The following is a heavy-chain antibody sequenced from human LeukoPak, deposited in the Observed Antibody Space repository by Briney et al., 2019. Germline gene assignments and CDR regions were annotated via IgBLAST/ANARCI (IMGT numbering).Heavy chain of an antibody. V-gene: IGHV3-74*01. J-gene: IGHJ6*03. CDR1: GFIFHYHW. D-gene: IGHD2-15*01. CDR3: VGDVRGVGQDYYYMDV. Sequence: GGSLSLSCAASGFIFHYHWMYWVRPAGGRGVVWVSFINRDGSSTTYSDTVKGRFNVSRDNARNTHYLQMNTLRADDTAVYYCVGDVRGVGQDYYYMDVWGKGTTVTVSS. CDR2: INRDGSST.